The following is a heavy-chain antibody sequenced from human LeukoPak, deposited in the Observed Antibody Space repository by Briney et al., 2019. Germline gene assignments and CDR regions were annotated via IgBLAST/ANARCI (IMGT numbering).Heavy chain of an antibody. CDR2: TSHSGST. CDR3: ARVERLGYEDY. D-gene: IGHD2-15*01. V-gene: IGHV4-34*01. CDR1: GGSFSGYY. J-gene: IGHJ4*02. Sequence: SPTLSLTCAVNGGSFSGYYWSWIRQPPGKGLEWIGETSHSGSTNYNPSLESRVTISADTSKNQFSLKLTSVTAADTAVYYCARVERLGYEDYWGQGTLVTVSS.